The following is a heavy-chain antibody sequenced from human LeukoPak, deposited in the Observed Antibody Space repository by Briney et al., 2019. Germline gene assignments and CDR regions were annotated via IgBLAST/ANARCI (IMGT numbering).Heavy chain of an antibody. Sequence: PGGSLRLSCAASGFTFTTYWMHWVRQAPGKGLVWVSGINRDGSTSIYADSVKGRFTISRDNANNTLYLQMNSLRAEDTAVYYCARDFYTGHYWGQGTQVTVSS. CDR2: INRDGSTS. J-gene: IGHJ4*02. V-gene: IGHV3-74*01. CDR3: ARDFYTGHY. CDR1: GFTFTTYW. D-gene: IGHD3-16*01.